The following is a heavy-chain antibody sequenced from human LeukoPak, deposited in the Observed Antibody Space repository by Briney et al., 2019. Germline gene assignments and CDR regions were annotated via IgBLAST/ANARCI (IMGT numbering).Heavy chain of an antibody. Sequence: GGSLRLSCAASGFTFSSYSMNWVRQAPGKGLEWVSSISSSSNYIYYADSVKGRFTISRDNAKNSLYLQMNSLRAEDTAVYYCARGGMDYVWGSYRSFDYWGQGTLVTVSS. V-gene: IGHV3-21*01. J-gene: IGHJ4*02. CDR3: ARGGMDYVWGSYRSFDY. CDR2: ISSSSNYI. CDR1: GFTFSSYS. D-gene: IGHD3-16*02.